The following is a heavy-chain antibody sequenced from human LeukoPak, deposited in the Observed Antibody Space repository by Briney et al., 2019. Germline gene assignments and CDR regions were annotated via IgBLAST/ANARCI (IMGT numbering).Heavy chain of an antibody. Sequence: ASVKVSCKASGYTFTSYATNWVRQAPGQGLEWMGWINTNTGNPTYAQGFTGRFVFSLDTSVSTAYLQISSLKAEDTAVYYCARWGVPAAMLEYYYYYYMDVWGKGTTVTVSS. CDR2: INTNTGNP. CDR3: ARWGVPAAMLEYYYYYYMDV. CDR1: GYTFTSYA. V-gene: IGHV7-4-1*02. J-gene: IGHJ6*03. D-gene: IGHD2-2*01.